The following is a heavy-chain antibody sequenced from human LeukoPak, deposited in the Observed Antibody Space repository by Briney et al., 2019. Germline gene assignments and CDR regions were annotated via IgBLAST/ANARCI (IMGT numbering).Heavy chain of an antibody. CDR1: GGSIRSDY. V-gene: IGHV4-59*12. D-gene: IGHD2-2*02. CDR3: ARDGAINNWSDT. CDR2: IYYSGST. J-gene: IGHJ5*02. Sequence: SETLSLTCTVSGGSIRSDYWKWIRQPPGKGLEWIGYIYYSGSTNYNPSLKSRVTISVDTSKNQFSLKLTSVSAADTAVYYCARDGAINNWSDTWDQGTRTTVSS.